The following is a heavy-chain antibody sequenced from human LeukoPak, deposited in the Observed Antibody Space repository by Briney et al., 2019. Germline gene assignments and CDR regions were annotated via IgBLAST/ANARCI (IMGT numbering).Heavy chain of an antibody. CDR3: AKRGEGVSNTWYMNNWFDP. D-gene: IGHD6-13*01. Sequence: PGGSLRLSCAASGFTFSDYYMSWIRQAPGKGLEWVSYISSSGSTIYYADSVKGRFTISRDNAKNSLYLQMNSLRAEDTAVYYCAKRGEGVSNTWYMNNWFDPWGQGTLVTVSS. CDR1: GFTFSDYY. J-gene: IGHJ5*02. CDR2: ISSSGSTI. V-gene: IGHV3-11*01.